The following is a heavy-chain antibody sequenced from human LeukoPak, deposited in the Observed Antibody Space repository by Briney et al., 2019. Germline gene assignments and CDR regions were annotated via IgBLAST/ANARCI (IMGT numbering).Heavy chain of an antibody. D-gene: IGHD6-25*01. V-gene: IGHV4-34*01. CDR2: INHSGRT. CDR3: ARGHKPGIAASNCFDP. Sequence: SETLSLTCAVYSGSFSGYYWSWIRHPPGEGLEWIGEINHSGRTNYNPSLRTRVTISGETSKNQFSLKLCPVTVANPAFYYCARGHKPGIAASNCFDPWGQGTLVTVSS. CDR1: SGSFSGYY. J-gene: IGHJ5*02.